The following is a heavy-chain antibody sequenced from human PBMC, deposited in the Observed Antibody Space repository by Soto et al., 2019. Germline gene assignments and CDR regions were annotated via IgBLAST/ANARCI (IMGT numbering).Heavy chain of an antibody. CDR2: INQYGSER. CDR3: ARSIGVDV. Sequence: GGSLRLSCAASGFIFSSYWMSWVRQAPGKGLEGVANINQYGSERYYVDSVKGRFTISRENAKVSLYLQMNSVRAEDPAVYYCARSIGVDVWGQGTTVTVSS. J-gene: IGHJ6*02. CDR1: GFIFSSYW. D-gene: IGHD3-10*01. V-gene: IGHV3-7*03.